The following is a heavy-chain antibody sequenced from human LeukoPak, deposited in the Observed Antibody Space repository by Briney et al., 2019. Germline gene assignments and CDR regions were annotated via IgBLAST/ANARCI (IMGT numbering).Heavy chain of an antibody. CDR3: AKRSAESSGYFDY. J-gene: IGHJ4*02. Sequence: GGSLRLSCAASGFTFSSYSMNWVRQAPGKGLEWVSSISSSSSYIYYADSVKGRFTISRDNAKNSLYLQMNSLRAEDTGVYYCAKRSAESSGYFDYWGQGTLVTVSS. D-gene: IGHD6-19*01. CDR2: ISSSSSYI. V-gene: IGHV3-21*04. CDR1: GFTFSSYS.